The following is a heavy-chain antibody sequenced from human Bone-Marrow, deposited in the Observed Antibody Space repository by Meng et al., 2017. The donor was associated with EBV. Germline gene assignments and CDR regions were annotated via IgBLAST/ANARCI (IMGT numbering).Heavy chain of an antibody. D-gene: IGHD1-26*01. V-gene: IGHV4-34*01. J-gene: IGHJ4*02. CDR1: GGSLSDSY. CDR2: INHSGNA. Sequence: HGQLQQWGAGLLKPSDTLSLNCAVYGGSLSDSYWNWIRQSPGKGLEWIGEINHSGNADYNPSLKSRVTISVDTSKNHFSLKLSSVTAADTAVYYCARGVWDHWGQGILVTVSS. CDR3: ARGVWDH.